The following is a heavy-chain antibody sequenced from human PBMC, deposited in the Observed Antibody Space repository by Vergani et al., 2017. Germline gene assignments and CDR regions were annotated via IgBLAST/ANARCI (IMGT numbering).Heavy chain of an antibody. Sequence: QVQLQESGPGLVKPSETLSLTCAVSGYSISSGYYWGWIRQPPGKGLEWIGSIYHSGSTYYNPSLKSRVTISVDTSKNQFSLKLSSVTAADTAVYYCARSTSGWYAPLDYWGQGTLVTVSS. CDR2: IYHSGST. V-gene: IGHV4-38-2*01. J-gene: IGHJ4*02. CDR3: ARSTSGWYAPLDY. D-gene: IGHD6-19*01. CDR1: GYSISSGYY.